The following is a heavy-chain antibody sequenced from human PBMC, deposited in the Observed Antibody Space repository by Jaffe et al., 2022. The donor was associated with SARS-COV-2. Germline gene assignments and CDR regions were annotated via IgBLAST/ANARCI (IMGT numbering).Heavy chain of an antibody. CDR1: GGSFSGYY. CDR2: INHSGST. Sequence: QVQLQQWGAGLLKPSETLSLTCAVYGGSFSGYYWSWIRQPPGKGLEWIGEINHSGSTNYNPSLKSRVTISVDTSKNQFSLKLSSVTAADTAVYYCARHHLLVTGVPYYYYGMDVWGQGTTVTVSS. CDR3: ARHHLLVTGVPYYYYGMDV. D-gene: IGHD6-13*01. V-gene: IGHV4-34*01. J-gene: IGHJ6*02.